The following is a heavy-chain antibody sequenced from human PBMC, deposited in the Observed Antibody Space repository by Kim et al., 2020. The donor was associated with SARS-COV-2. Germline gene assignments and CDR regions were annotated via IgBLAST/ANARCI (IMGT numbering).Heavy chain of an antibody. D-gene: IGHD3-9*01. CDR3: TRASNPFETGLDV. Sequence: SETLSLTCSVSGDSISDSYCTWIRQSPERGLEWIGYLSYTGSPNYNPSLGGRVSISRNTSKNQWSLKLTSVTAADTAVYYCTRASNPFETGLDVWGQG. CDR2: LSYTGSP. V-gene: IGHV4-59*01. J-gene: IGHJ6*02. CDR1: GDSISDSY.